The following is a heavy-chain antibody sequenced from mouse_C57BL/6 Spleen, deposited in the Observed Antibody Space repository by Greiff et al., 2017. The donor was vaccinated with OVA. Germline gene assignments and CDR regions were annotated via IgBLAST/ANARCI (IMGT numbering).Heavy chain of an antibody. D-gene: IGHD1-1*01. Sequence: VQLKESGAELVRPGASVKLSCTASGFNIKDDYMHWVKQRPEQGLEWIGWIDPANGDTEYASKFQGKATITADTSSNTAYLQLRSLTSEDTAVDYCNTYYGSSDGACWGKGTMVTVAA. CDR1: GFNIKDDY. CDR3: NTYYGSSDGAC. J-gene: IGHJ3*01. V-gene: IGHV14-4*01. CDR2: IDPANGDT.